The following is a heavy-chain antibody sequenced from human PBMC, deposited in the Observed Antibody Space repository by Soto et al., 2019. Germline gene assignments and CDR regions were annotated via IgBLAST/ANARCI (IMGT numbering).Heavy chain of an antibody. Sequence: SETLSLTCAVYGGSFSGYYWSWIRQPPGKGLEWIGEINHSGSINYNPSLKSRVTISVDTSKNHFSLKLSSVTAADTAVYYCARGSPWLDYWGQGTLVTVSS. J-gene: IGHJ4*02. CDR1: GGSFSGYY. CDR3: ARGSPWLDY. V-gene: IGHV4-34*01. CDR2: INHSGSI. D-gene: IGHD5-12*01.